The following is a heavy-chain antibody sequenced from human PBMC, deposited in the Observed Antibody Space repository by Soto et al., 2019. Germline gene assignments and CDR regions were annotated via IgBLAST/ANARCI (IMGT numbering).Heavy chain of an antibody. J-gene: IGHJ6*02. V-gene: IGHV6-1*01. Sequence: QTLSLTCVISGDSVSSNSAVWNWIRQSPSRGLEWLGRTYYKSKWNNDYALSVKSRITINPDTSKNQFSLHLYSVTTEDTAVYYCAGITWFRGIDVWGQGTPVTVSS. D-gene: IGHD3-10*01. CDR2: TYYKSKWNN. CDR1: GDSVSSNSAV. CDR3: AGITWFRGIDV.